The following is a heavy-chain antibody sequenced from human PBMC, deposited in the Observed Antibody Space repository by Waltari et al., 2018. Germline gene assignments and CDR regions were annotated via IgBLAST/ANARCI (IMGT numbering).Heavy chain of an antibody. CDR3: AYCGGDCYRYWYFDL. CDR1: EGTFSSST. V-gene: IGHV1-69*02. Sequence: QVKRVQSGAEGKKPGSPVKFSCKASEGTFSSSTITWGRQAPGKGLKWMGGIIPILGIANYAQKFQGRVTITADKSTSTAYMELSSLRSEDTAVYYCAYCGGDCYRYWYFDLWGRGTLVTVSS. CDR2: IIPILGIA. D-gene: IGHD2-21*01. J-gene: IGHJ2*01.